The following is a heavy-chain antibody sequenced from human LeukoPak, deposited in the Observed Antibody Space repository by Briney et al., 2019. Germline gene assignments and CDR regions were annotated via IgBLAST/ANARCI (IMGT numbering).Heavy chain of an antibody. CDR2: IKQDGSEK. J-gene: IGHJ4*02. Sequence: GGSLRLSCAASGFTFSSYWMTWVRQAPGKGLEWVANIKQDGSEKYYVDSVKGRFTISRDNAKNSLYLQMNSLRAEDTAVYYCARSWALLWFGESDYWGQGTLVTVSS. CDR3: ARSWALLWFGESDY. V-gene: IGHV3-7*01. CDR1: GFTFSSYW. D-gene: IGHD3-10*01.